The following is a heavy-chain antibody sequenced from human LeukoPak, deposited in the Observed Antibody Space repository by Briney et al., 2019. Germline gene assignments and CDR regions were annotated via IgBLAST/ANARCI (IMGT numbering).Heavy chain of an antibody. D-gene: IGHD3-22*01. CDR3: AKDYDNSGWAAFDI. Sequence: GGSLRLSCAASGLTFSSYGIHWDRQAPGKGLEWVAVIPYDGSNKYFADSVKGRFTISRDNSKNTLYLQMNSLRAEDTAVYYCAKDYDNSGWAAFDIWGQGTMVTVSS. J-gene: IGHJ3*02. CDR2: IPYDGSNK. CDR1: GLTFSSYG. V-gene: IGHV3-30*02.